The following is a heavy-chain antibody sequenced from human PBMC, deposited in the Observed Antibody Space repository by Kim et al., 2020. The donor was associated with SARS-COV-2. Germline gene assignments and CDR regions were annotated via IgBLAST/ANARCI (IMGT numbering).Heavy chain of an antibody. V-gene: IGHV1-69*13. CDR2: IIPMFGTA. D-gene: IGHD3-10*01. CDR3: ATVNYYYTSGRPRYYYYHNMDV. Sequence: SVKVSCKASGGTFSSYAFSWVRQAPGQGLQWMGGIIPMFGTANYAQKFYDRVTITADESTSAAYMELPSLTSEDTAVYYCATVNYYYTSGRPRYYYYHNMDVWGKGTTVTISS. CDR1: GGTFSSYA. J-gene: IGHJ6*04.